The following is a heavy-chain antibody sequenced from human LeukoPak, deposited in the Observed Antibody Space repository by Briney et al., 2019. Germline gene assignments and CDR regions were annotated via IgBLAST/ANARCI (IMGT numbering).Heavy chain of an antibody. V-gene: IGHV1-18*01. CDR1: GYTFTSYG. D-gene: IGHD1-26*01. Sequence: VASVKVSCKASGYTFTSYGITWVRQAPGQGLEWMGWISTYNGNTDYAQKVQGRVTMTTDTSTSTAYMELRSLRSDDTAVYYCAGELRPRVGAIMPFDYWGQGTLVTVSS. J-gene: IGHJ4*02. CDR2: ISTYNGNT. CDR3: AGELRPRVGAIMPFDY.